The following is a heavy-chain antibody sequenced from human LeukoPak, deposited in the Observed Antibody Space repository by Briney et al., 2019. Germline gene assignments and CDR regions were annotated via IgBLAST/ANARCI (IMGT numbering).Heavy chain of an antibody. J-gene: IGHJ4*02. D-gene: IGHD2-2*01. CDR1: GGSFSGYY. V-gene: IGHV4-34*01. Sequence: SETLSLTCAVYGGSFSGYYWSWIRQPPGKGLEWIGEINHSGSANYDPSLKSRVTISVDTSKNQFSLKLSSVTAADTAVYYCAREGENRSSSSCYPKPLDYWGQGTLVTVSS. CDR2: INHSGSA. CDR3: AREGENRSSSSCYPKPLDY.